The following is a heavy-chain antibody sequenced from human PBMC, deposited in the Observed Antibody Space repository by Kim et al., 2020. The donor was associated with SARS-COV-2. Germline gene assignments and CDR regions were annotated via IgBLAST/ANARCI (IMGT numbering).Heavy chain of an antibody. CDR1: GYTLAAYH. V-gene: IGHV1-2*02. J-gene: IGHJ4*02. CDR2: INPNTGGT. CDR3: ARAIYTGNYGGGASAY. D-gene: IGHD1-26*01. Sequence: ASVKVSCKASGYTLAAYHIHWVRQDPGQGLEWMGWINPNTGGTNYAQKFQGRVTMTRAPSISTVYMELSSLTSDDTAIYSCARAIYTGNYGGGASAYWAQ.